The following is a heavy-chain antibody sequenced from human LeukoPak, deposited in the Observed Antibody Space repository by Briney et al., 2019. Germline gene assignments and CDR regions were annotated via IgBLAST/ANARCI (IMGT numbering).Heavy chain of an antibody. CDR2: ISGTGVAT. D-gene: IGHD6-6*01. CDR1: GFTFINYA. V-gene: IGHV3-23*01. J-gene: IGHJ4*02. Sequence: GGSLRLSCAASGFTFINYAMNWVRQAPGKGLEWVSTISGTGVATYYADSVKGRFTISRDNSKNTLYLQMNSLRAEDTAVYYCAKSGSSSGYDWGQGTLVTVSS. CDR3: AKSGSSSGYD.